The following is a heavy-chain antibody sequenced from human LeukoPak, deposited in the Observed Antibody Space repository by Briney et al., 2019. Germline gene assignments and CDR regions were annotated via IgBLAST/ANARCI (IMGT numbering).Heavy chain of an antibody. V-gene: IGHV3-66*01. J-gene: IGHJ4*02. Sequence: PGGSLRLSCAASGFTVSSNYMSWVRHAPGKGLEWVSVIYSGGSTYYADSVKGRFTISRDNSKNTLYLQMNSLRAEDTAVYYCARVDYGDYGFDYWGQGTLVTVSS. CDR3: ARVDYGDYGFDY. CDR1: GFTVSSNY. CDR2: IYSGGST. D-gene: IGHD4-17*01.